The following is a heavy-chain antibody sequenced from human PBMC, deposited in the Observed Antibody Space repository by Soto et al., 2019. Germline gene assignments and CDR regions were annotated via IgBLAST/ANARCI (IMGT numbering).Heavy chain of an antibody. CDR2: IIPIFGTA. J-gene: IGHJ6*02. Sequence: QVQLVQSGAEVKKPGSSVKVSCKASGGTFSSYAISWVRQAPGQGLEWMGGIIPIFGTANYAQKFQGRVTITADESTSTAYKELSSLRSEDTAVYYSARDTQGGAVTTGYYYGMDVWGQGTTVTVSS. V-gene: IGHV1-69*01. D-gene: IGHD4-17*01. CDR1: GGTFSSYA. CDR3: ARDTQGGAVTTGYYYGMDV.